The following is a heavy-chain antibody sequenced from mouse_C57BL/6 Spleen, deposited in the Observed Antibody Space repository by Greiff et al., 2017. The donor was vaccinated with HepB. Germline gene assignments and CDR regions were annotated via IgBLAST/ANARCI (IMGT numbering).Heavy chain of an antibody. CDR3: ARFGIPTVVAGAY. CDR2: IDPSDSYT. D-gene: IGHD1-1*01. J-gene: IGHJ3*01. V-gene: IGHV1-59*01. Sequence: VQLQQSGAELVRPGTSVKLSCKASGYTFTSYWMHWVKQRPGQGLEWIGVIDPSDSYTNYNQKFKGKATLTVDTSSSTAYMQRSSLTSEDSAVYSSARFGIPTVVAGAYWGQGTLVTVAA. CDR1: GYTFTSYW.